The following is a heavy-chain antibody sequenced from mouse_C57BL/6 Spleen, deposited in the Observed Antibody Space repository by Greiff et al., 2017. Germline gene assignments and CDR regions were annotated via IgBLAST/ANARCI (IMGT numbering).Heavy chain of an antibody. J-gene: IGHJ4*01. V-gene: IGHV1-69*01. CDR3: ARNYGCYYAMDY. Sequence: QVQLKQPGAELVMPGASVKLSCKASGYTFTSYWMHWVKQRPGQGLEWIGEIDPADSYTNYNPKFKGKSTVNVDKASSTAYMQLSSLTSEDSAVYYCARNYGCYYAMDYWGQGTSVTVSS. CDR2: IDPADSYT. CDR1: GYTFTSYW. D-gene: IGHD1-1*01.